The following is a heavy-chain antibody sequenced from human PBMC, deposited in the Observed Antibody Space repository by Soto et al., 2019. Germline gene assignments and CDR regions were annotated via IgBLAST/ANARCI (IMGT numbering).Heavy chain of an antibody. V-gene: IGHV4-59*01. Sequence: PSETLSLTCTVSGGSISRYYLSRIRQPPGKGLEWIGYIDYSGSTNYNPSLKSRVTISVGTYKNQFSLKLSSVTAADTAVYYCAREYGSGSLTWFDPWGQGTLVTVSS. CDR2: IDYSGST. D-gene: IGHD3-10*01. J-gene: IGHJ5*02. CDR1: GGSISRYY. CDR3: AREYGSGSLTWFDP.